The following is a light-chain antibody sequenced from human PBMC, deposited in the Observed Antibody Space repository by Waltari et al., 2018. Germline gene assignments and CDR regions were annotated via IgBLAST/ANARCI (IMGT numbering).Light chain of an antibody. J-gene: IGKJ1*01. CDR3: QKYDFLPAT. CDR2: HAS. V-gene: IGKV3-20*01. Sequence: EIVLTQSPGTRSLSPGERATLPCRASQGVGKYLAWYQQRPGQAPRLLLYHASIRATGIPDRFSGSGSGTDFSLTISRLEPEDFAVYYCQKYDFLPATFGQGTTVEIK. CDR1: QGVGKY.